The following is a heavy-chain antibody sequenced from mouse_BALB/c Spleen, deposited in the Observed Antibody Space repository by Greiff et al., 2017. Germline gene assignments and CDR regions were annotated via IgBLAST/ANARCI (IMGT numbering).Heavy chain of an antibody. CDR3: ARHGSSYLYAMDY. Sequence: EVMLVESGGGLVKPGGSLKLSCAASGFAFSSYDMSWVRQTPEKRLEWVAYISSGGGSTYYPDTVKGRFTISRDNAKNTLYLQMSSLKSEDTAMYYCARHGSSYLYAMDYWGQGTSVTVSS. J-gene: IGHJ4*01. D-gene: IGHD1-1*01. CDR2: ISSGGGST. CDR1: GFAFSSYD. V-gene: IGHV5-12-1*01.